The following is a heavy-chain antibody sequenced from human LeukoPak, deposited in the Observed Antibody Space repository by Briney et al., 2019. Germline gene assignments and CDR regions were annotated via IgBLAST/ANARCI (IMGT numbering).Heavy chain of an antibody. D-gene: IGHD1-26*01. CDR1: GGSVSSGGYY. J-gene: IGHJ4*01. V-gene: IGHV4-61*08. CDR2: IYYSGST. CDR3: ARDCSTSTGSYCY. Sequence: SETLSLTCTVSGGSVSSGGYYWSWIRQPPGKGLEWIGYIYYSGSTNYNPSLKSRVTISVDTSKNQFSLKLSSVTAADTAVYYCARDCSTSTGSYCYWGHGTLVTVSS.